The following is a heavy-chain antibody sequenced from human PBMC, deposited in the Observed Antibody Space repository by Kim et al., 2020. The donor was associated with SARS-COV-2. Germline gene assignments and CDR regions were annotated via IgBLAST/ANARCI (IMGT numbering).Heavy chain of an antibody. CDR3: AKDSRVEDTAMVGAIDLFDY. V-gene: IGHV3-23*01. Sequence: GGSLRLSCAASGFTFSSYAMSWVRQAPGKGLEWVSAISGSGGSTYYADSVKGRFTISRDNSKNTLYLQMNSLRAEDTAVYYCAKDSRVEDTAMVGAIDLFDYWGQGTLVTVSS. CDR1: GFTFSSYA. D-gene: IGHD5-18*01. J-gene: IGHJ4*02. CDR2: ISGSGGST.